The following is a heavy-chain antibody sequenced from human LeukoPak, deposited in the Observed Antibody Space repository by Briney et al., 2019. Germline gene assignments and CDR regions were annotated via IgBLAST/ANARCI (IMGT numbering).Heavy chain of an antibody. Sequence: GGSLRLSCAASGXTVSSNYMSWVRQAPGKGLEWVSVIYSGGSTYYADSVKGRFTISRDNSKNTLYLQMNSLRAEDTAVYYCVKAAAPWQWLPDWGQGTLVTVSS. CDR2: IYSGGST. D-gene: IGHD6-19*01. CDR1: GXTVSSNY. V-gene: IGHV3-66*01. CDR3: VKAAAPWQWLPD. J-gene: IGHJ4*02.